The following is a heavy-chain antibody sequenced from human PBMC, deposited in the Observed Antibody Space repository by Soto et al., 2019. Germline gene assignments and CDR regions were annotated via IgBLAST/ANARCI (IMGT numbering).Heavy chain of an antibody. CDR2: ISGNGGTT. J-gene: IGHJ4*02. CDR3: AKAPRLIAAPDY. CDR1: GFTFSSYA. Sequence: HPGGSLRLSCAASGFTFSSYAMTWVRQAPGKGLEWVSVISGNGGTTYYADSVKGRFTISRDNSKNTLDLQMNSLRAEDTAVYHCAKAPRLIAAPDYWGQGTLRTASA. D-gene: IGHD6-13*01. V-gene: IGHV3-23*01.